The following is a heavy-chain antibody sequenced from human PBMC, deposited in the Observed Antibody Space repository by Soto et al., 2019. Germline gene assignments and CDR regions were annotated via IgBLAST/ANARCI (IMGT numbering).Heavy chain of an antibody. D-gene: IGHD4-17*01. J-gene: IGHJ6*02. CDR2: ISRSSSTI. CDR3: ARDGDYGDEYGMDV. V-gene: IGHV3-48*02. Sequence: EVQLVESGGGLVQPVGSLRLSCAASGFTFSSYSMNWVRQAPGKGLEWVSYISRSSSTIYYADSVKGRFTISRDNAKNSLYLQMNSLRDEDTAVYYCARDGDYGDEYGMDVWGQGTTVTVSS. CDR1: GFTFSSYS.